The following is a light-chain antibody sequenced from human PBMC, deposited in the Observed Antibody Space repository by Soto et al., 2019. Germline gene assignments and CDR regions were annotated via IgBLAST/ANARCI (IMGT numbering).Light chain of an antibody. V-gene: IGKV1-27*01. CDR3: QKYNSAPRGFT. CDR2: AAS. J-gene: IGKJ3*01. Sequence: DIQMTQSPSSLSASVGDRVTITCRASQGISNYLAWYQQKPGKVPKLLIYAASTLQSGVPSRFSGSGSGTDFPLTSSSLQPEDVATYYRQKYNSAPRGFTFGPGTKVDIK. CDR1: QGISNY.